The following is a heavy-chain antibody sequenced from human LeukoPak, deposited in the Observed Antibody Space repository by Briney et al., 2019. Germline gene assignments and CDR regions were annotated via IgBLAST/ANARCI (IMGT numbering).Heavy chain of an antibody. V-gene: IGHV1-2*02. J-gene: IGHJ4*02. Sequence: ASVKVSCKASGYTFTSYGISWVRQAPGQGLEWMGWINPNSGGTNYAQKFQGRVTMTRDTSISTAYMELSRLRSDDTAVYYCARGPHLTLRIAAAGRDYYFDYWGQGTLVTVSS. CDR1: GYTFTSYG. D-gene: IGHD6-13*01. CDR2: INPNSGGT. CDR3: ARGPHLTLRIAAAGRDYYFDY.